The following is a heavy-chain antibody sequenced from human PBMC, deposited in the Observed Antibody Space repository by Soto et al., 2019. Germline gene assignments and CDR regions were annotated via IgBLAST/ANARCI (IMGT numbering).Heavy chain of an antibody. V-gene: IGHV3-9*01. CDR2: ISWNSGSI. J-gene: IGHJ6*02. CDR1: GFTFDDYA. D-gene: IGHD3-10*01. CDR3: AKDRSSGSYYYYYGMDV. Sequence: PGGSLRLSCAASGFTFDDYAMHWVRQAPGKGLEWVSGISWNSGSIGYADSVKGRFTISRDNAKNSLYLQMNSLRAEDTALYYCAKDRSSGSYYYYYGMDVWGQGTTVTVSS.